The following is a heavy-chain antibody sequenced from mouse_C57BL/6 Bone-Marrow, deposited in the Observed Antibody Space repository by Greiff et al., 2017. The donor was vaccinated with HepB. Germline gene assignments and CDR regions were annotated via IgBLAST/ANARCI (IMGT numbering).Heavy chain of an antibody. V-gene: IGHV1-52*01. CDR1: GYTFTSYW. Sequence: QQSCKASGYTFTSYWMHWVKQRPIQGLEWIGNIDPSDSETHYNQKFKDKATLTVDKSSSTAYMQLSSLTSEDPAVYYCARGPKLGYWYFDVWGTGTTVTVSS. J-gene: IGHJ1*03. CDR2: IDPSDSET. D-gene: IGHD4-1*01. CDR3: ARGPKLGYWYFDV.